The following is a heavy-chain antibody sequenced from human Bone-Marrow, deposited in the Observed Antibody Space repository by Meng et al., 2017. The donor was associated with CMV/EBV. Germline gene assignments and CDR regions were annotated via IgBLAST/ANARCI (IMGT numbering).Heavy chain of an antibody. CDR2: INWNGGST. CDR3: ARERVTAGSGSLAPL. V-gene: IGHV3-20*04. D-gene: IGHD1-26*01. Sequence: GESLKISCAASGFTVRSNYISWVRQAPGKGLEWVSGINWNGGSTGYADSVKGRFTISRDNAKNSLYLQMNSLRVEDTALYYCARERVTAGSGSLAPLWGQGTLVTVSS. J-gene: IGHJ4*02. CDR1: GFTVRSNY.